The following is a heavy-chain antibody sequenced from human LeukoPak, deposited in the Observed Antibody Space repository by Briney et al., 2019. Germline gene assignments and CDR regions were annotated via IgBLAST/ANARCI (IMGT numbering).Heavy chain of an antibody. D-gene: IGHD1-14*01. V-gene: IGHV4-39*07. CDR3: ARDPKSGTQTLNWFDP. CDR1: GGSISSSSYY. J-gene: IGHJ5*02. CDR2: IYYSGST. Sequence: PSETLSLTCTVSGGSISSSSYYWGWLRQPPGKGLEWIGSIYYSGSTYYHPSLKSRVIISVDTSKNQFSLKLSSVTAADTAVYYCARDPKSGTQTLNWFDPWGQGTLVTVSS.